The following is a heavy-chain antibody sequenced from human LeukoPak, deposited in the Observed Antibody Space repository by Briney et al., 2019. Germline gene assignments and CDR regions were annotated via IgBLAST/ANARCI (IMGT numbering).Heavy chain of an antibody. CDR2: ISSSSSYI. J-gene: IGHJ4*02. CDR3: ARVGSSGWYPLY. D-gene: IGHD6-19*01. Sequence: GGSLRLSCAASGFTFSSYSMNWVRQAPGKGLEWVSSISSSSSYIYYADSVKGRFTISRDNAKNSLYLQMNSLRAEDTAVYYCARVGSSGWYPLYWGQGTLVTVSS. V-gene: IGHV3-21*01. CDR1: GFTFSSYS.